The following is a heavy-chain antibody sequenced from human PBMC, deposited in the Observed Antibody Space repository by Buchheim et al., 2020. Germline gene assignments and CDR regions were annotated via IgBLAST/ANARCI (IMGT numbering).Heavy chain of an antibody. J-gene: IGHJ5*01. V-gene: IGHV4-39*01. CDR1: GGSISGSSSY. CDR3: ATSNWFDP. CDR2: IYHSGST. Sequence: QLQLQESGPGLVKPSETLSLTCSVSGGSISGSSSYWGWVRQPPGRGLEWIGSIYHSGSTYYNPSLKSRVTISVDTLRHQFPLKMSYVTAADTAVYYCATSNWFDPWGQGTL.